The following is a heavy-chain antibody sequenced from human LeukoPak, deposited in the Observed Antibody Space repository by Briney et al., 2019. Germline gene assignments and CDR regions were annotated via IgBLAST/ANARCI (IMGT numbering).Heavy chain of an antibody. CDR2: INTSGNI. V-gene: IGHV4-61*02. J-gene: IGHJ5*02. CDR3: ARGLSSSWYWFDT. D-gene: IGHD2-2*01. Sequence: SETLSLTCTVSGGSLSSESYYWSWIRQPAGTGLEWIGRINTSGNINYNPSLKSRVTLSVDTSNNQFSLKLSSLTAADTAVYYCARGLSSSWYWFDTWGQGTLVTVSS. CDR1: GGSLSSESYY.